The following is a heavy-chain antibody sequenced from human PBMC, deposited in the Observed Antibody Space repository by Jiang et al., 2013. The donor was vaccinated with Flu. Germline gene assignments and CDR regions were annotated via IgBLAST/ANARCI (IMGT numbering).Heavy chain of an antibody. CDR1: GYSLTSYG. D-gene: IGHD5-24*01. J-gene: IGHJ6*02. CDR3: ARDLREMETRDYYYYGMDV. V-gene: IGHV7-4-1*02. CDR2: INTNTGNP. Sequence: KVSCKASGYSLTSYGMNWVRQAPGQGLEWMGYINTNTGNPTFAQGFTGRFVFTLDTSVNTAYLQISSLKAEDTAVYYCARDLREMETRDYYYYGMDVWGQGTTVTVSS.